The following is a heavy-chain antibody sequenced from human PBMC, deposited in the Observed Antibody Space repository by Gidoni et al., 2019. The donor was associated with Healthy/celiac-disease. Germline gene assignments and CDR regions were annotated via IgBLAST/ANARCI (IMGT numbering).Heavy chain of an antibody. CDR1: GGSFSGYY. J-gene: IGHJ6*02. D-gene: IGHD3-10*01. V-gene: IGHV4-34*01. CDR2: INHSGST. Sequence: QVHLQQWGARLSKPSETLSLTCAVYGGSFSGYYWIWIRQPPGKGLAWIVEINHSGSTNYNPALTSKVTISVDTAKNKFSLKLSTVTAADKAVYYCARMRGLLWFGFPGGMDVWGQGTTVTVSS. CDR3: ARMRGLLWFGFPGGMDV.